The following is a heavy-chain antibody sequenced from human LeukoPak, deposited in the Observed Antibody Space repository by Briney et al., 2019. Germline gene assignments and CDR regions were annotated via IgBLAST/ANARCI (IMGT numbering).Heavy chain of an antibody. J-gene: IGHJ6*04. D-gene: IGHD2-2*01. CDR3: ARERYCSSTSCYPGYYYYGMDV. CDR1: GGTFRSYA. Sequence: SVKVSCKAPGGTFRSYAIRWVRQAPGQGLEWMGGIIPIFGTANYAQKLQGRVTITADKSTSTAYMELSSLRSEDTAVYYCARERYCSSTSCYPGYYYYGMDVWGKGTTVTVSS. V-gene: IGHV1-69*06. CDR2: IIPIFGTA.